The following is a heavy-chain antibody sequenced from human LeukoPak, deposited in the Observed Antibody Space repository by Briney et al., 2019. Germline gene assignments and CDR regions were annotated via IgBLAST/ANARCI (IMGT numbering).Heavy chain of an antibody. D-gene: IGHD3-22*01. CDR3: ARGHYDSSGYKNWFDP. Sequence: ASVKVSCKASGYTFTSYGISWVRQAPGQGLEWMGWISAYNGNTNYAQKFQGRVTMTRDTSISTAYMELSRLRSDDTAVYYCARGHYDSSGYKNWFDPWGQGTLVTVSS. CDR1: GYTFTSYG. J-gene: IGHJ5*02. V-gene: IGHV1-18*01. CDR2: ISAYNGNT.